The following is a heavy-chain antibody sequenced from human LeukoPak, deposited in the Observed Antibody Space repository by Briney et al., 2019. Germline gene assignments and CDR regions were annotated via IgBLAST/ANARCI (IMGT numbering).Heavy chain of an antibody. CDR3: ARDLVTVTKGFDI. V-gene: IGHV4-59*11. D-gene: IGHD4-17*01. J-gene: IGHJ3*02. CDR1: GDSFSSHY. CDR2: ISHIGGT. Sequence: TSETLSLTCAVSGDSFSSHYWTWIRQSPGTGLEWIGYISHIGGTNYNPSLKSRVTISIDTSKNQFSLKLRSVTAADTAVYYCARDLVTVTKGFDIWGQGTMDSVSS.